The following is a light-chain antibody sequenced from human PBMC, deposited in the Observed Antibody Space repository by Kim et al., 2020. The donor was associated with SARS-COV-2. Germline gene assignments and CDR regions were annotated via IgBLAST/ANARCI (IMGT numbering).Light chain of an antibody. Sequence: SYELTQPLSVSVALGQTATIPCGGNNIENKNVHWYHQRPGQAPVLVMYRDKKRPSGITERLSGSNSGDTATLTISRVEAGDEGEYYCQVWDSRAVVFGGGTQLTVL. V-gene: IGLV3-9*01. CDR3: QVWDSRAVV. CDR2: RDK. J-gene: IGLJ2*01. CDR1: NIENKN.